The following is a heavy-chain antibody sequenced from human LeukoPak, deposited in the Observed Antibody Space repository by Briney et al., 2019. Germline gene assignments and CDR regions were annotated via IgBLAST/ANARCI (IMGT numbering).Heavy chain of an antibody. V-gene: IGHV3-7*01. J-gene: IGHJ4*02. CDR3: ARVSSSGWYRGDY. CDR2: IKQDGSER. D-gene: IGHD6-19*01. CDR1: GFTFSSYW. Sequence: GGSLRLSCAASGFTFSSYWMSWVRQAPGKGLEWVANIKQDGSERYYVDSVKGRFTISRDNAKNSLYLQMNSLRAEDTAVYYCARVSSSGWYRGDYWGQGTLVTVSS.